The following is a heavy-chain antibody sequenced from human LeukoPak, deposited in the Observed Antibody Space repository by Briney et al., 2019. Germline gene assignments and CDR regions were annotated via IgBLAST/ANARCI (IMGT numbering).Heavy chain of an antibody. V-gene: IGHV3-30-3*01. CDR1: GFTFSSYA. Sequence: GRSLRLSCAASGFTFSSYAMHWVRQAPGKGLEWVAVISYDGSNKYYADSVKGRFTISRDNSKNTLYLQMNSLRAEDTAVYYCARVPTVGSGGYQFDYWGQGTLVTVSS. D-gene: IGHD2-15*01. CDR3: ARVPTVGSGGYQFDY. CDR2: ISYDGSNK. J-gene: IGHJ4*02.